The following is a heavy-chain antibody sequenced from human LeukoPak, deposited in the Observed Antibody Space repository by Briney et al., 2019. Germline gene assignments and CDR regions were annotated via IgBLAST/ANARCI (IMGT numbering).Heavy chain of an antibody. J-gene: IGHJ3*02. CDR1: GFIVSSNY. V-gene: IGHV3-53*01. CDR3: ASPSSGQSFDI. Sequence: GGSLRLSCAASGFIVSSNYMNWVRQAPGKGLEWVSVIYTGGNTYYADSVKGRFTISRDNSKNTLYLQMHSLRAEDTAVYYCASPSSGQSFDIWGQGTMVTVSS. CDR2: IYTGGNT. D-gene: IGHD6-19*01.